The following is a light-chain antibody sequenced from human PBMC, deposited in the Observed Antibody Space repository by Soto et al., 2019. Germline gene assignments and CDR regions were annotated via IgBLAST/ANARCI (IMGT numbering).Light chain of an antibody. CDR3: QQYNHWRSIS. CDR1: QSVSRK. J-gene: IGKJ5*01. CDR2: DTS. Sequence: ILMPQSQATVSVSPGERATLSCRASQSVSRKLAWYQHTPGQAPRLLIYDTSTRAADIPARFSGSGSGTDFTLTISSLQSEDFAVYYCQQYNHWRSISFGQGTRLEIK. V-gene: IGKV3-15*01.